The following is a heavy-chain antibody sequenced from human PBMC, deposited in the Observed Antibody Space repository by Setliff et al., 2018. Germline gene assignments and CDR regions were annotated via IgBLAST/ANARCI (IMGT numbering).Heavy chain of an antibody. D-gene: IGHD3-3*01. J-gene: IGHJ5*02. V-gene: IGHV3-7*01. CDR2: INQDGGEQ. Sequence: GGSLRLSCAASGFTFSSFWMSWVRQTPGKGLEWVANINQDGGEQFYVDSVRGRFTISRDNAKNSLYLQMNSLRAEDTAVYYCARDVYDFRTGLADPWGQGTLVTVSS. CDR1: GFTFSSFW. CDR3: ARDVYDFRTGLADP.